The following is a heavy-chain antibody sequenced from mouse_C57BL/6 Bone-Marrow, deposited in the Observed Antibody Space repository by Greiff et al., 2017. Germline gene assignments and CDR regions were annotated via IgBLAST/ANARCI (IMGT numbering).Heavy chain of an antibody. Sequence: QVHVKQPGAELVKPGASVKLSCKASGYTFTSYWMQWVKQRPGQGLEWIGEIDPSDSYTNYNQKIKGKATLTVDTSSSTAYMQLSSLTSEDSAVYYCARGITTVVDPLFDYWGQGTTLTVSS. CDR3: ARGITTVVDPLFDY. D-gene: IGHD1-1*01. J-gene: IGHJ2*01. CDR2: IDPSDSYT. CDR1: GYTFTSYW. V-gene: IGHV1-50*01.